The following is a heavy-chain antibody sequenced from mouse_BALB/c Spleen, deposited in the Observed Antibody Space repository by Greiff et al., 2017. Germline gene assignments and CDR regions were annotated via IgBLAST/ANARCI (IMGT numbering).Heavy chain of an antibody. J-gene: IGHJ2*01. Sequence: VQLQQTGPELVKPGASVKISCKASGYSFTDYIMLWVKQSHGKSLEWIGNINPYYGSTSYNLKFKGKATLTVDKSSSTAYMQLNSLTSEDSAVYYCARDYDGYFDYWGQGTTLTVSS. CDR1: GYSFTDYI. CDR3: ARDYDGYFDY. D-gene: IGHD2-4*01. V-gene: IGHV1-39*01. CDR2: INPYYGST.